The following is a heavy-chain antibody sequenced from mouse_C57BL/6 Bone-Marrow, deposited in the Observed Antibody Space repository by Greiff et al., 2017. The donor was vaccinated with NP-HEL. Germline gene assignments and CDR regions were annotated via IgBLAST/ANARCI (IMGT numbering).Heavy chain of an antibody. V-gene: IGHV8-12*01. D-gene: IGHD2-1*01. J-gene: IGHJ4*01. CDR1: GFSLSTSGMG. CDR2: IYWDDDK. CDR3: AGGNYVRAMDD. Sequence: QVTLKESGPGILQSSQTLSLTCSFSGFSLSTSGMGVSWIRQPSGKGLEWLAHIYWDDDKRYNPSLKSRLPISKDTSRNQVFLKISSVDTADTATDYCAGGNYVRAMDDWGQGTSGTVSS.